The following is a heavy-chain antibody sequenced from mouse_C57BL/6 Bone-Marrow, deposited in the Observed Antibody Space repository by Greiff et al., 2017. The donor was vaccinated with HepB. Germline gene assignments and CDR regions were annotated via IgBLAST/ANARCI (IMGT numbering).Heavy chain of an antibody. V-gene: IGHV14-4*01. CDR3: TTNYGSSYHFDY. J-gene: IGHJ2*01. CDR1: GFNIKDDY. Sequence: EVQLQQSGAELVRPGASVKLSCTASGFNIKDDYMHWVKQRPEQGLEWIGWIDPENGDTEYASKFQGKATITAATSSNTASLQLSILTSEDTAVYYCTTNYGSSYHFDYWGQGTTLTVSS. CDR2: IDPENGDT. D-gene: IGHD1-1*01.